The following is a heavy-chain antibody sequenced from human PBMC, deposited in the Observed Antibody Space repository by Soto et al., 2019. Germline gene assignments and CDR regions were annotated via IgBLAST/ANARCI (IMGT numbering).Heavy chain of an antibody. CDR2: IYYSGYT. J-gene: IGHJ4*02. CDR3: ARCFSRNHPSRPEEQYYFDS. Sequence: SETLSLTCTVSGDSIRSYYWSWIRQPPGKGLEWSGYIYYSGYTSYNPSLKSRVTISVDTSKNQFSLKLNSVTAADTAVHYCARCFSRNHPSRPEEQYYFDSWGQGTLVTVSS. CDR1: GDSIRSYY. D-gene: IGHD6-6*01. V-gene: IGHV4-59*01.